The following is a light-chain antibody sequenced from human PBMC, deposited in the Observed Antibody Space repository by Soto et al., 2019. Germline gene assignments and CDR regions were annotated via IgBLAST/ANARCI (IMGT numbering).Light chain of an antibody. Sequence: ELVLTESPCTLSLSPGERATLSCRASQSLSSSQLAWYQQKPGQAPRLLIHDASSMATGISDRFTGSGSGTDFTLTITTLEPEDFAVYYCQQYCSSPRTFGLGTKVDIK. V-gene: IGKV3-20*01. CDR1: QSLSSSQ. J-gene: IGKJ1*01. CDR2: DAS. CDR3: QQYCSSPRT.